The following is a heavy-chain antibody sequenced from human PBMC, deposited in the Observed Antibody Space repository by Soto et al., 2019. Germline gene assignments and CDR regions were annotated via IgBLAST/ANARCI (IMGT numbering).Heavy chain of an antibody. CDR3: ARDRLPLYDSSGYFPSGFDY. J-gene: IGHJ4*02. CDR1: GFTFSSYS. D-gene: IGHD3-22*01. Sequence: EVQLVESGGGLVKPGGSLRLSCAASGFTFSSYSMNWVRQAPGKGLEWVSSISSSSSYIYYADSVKGRFTISRDNAKNSLYLQMNSLRAEDTAVYYCARDRLPLYDSSGYFPSGFDYWGQGTLVTVSS. V-gene: IGHV3-21*01. CDR2: ISSSSSYI.